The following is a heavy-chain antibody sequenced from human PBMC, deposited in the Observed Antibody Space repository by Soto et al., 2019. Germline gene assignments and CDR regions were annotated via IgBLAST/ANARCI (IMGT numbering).Heavy chain of an antibody. D-gene: IGHD4-17*01. CDR2: IYSGGST. J-gene: IGHJ4*02. CDR1: GLTVSSNY. V-gene: IGHV3-66*01. Sequence: EVQLVESGGGLVQPGGSLRLSCAASGLTVSSNYMSWVRQAPGKGLEWVSVIYSGGSTYYTDSVKGRFTISRDNSKNTLYLQMNSLRAEETAVYYCARDGMTTVTTYDYWGQGTLVTVSS. CDR3: ARDGMTTVTTYDY.